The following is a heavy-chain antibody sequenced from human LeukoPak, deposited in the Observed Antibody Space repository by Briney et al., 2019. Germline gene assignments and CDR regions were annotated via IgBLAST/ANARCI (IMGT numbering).Heavy chain of an antibody. J-gene: IGHJ6*03. CDR2: INPSGGST. CDR3: ARGTHVRHYCNDGRCYYMDV. D-gene: IGHD2-15*01. CDR1: GYTFTSFY. Sequence: GASVKVSFKASGYTFTSFYMYWVRQAPGQGLEWMGIINPSGGSTNYAQKFQGRVTMTGDMSTSTVYMELSSLRSEDTAVYYCARGTHVRHYCNDGRCYYMDVWGKGTTVTVSS. V-gene: IGHV1-46*01.